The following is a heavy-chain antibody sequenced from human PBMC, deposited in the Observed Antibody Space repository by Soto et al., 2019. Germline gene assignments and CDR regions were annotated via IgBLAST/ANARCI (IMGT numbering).Heavy chain of an antibody. V-gene: IGHV1-8*01. CDR2: MNPNSGNT. D-gene: IGHD3-16*01. J-gene: IGHJ3*02. CDR3: ARGDDRAFDI. Sequence: GPVEGSFKGSWYTFTSFDFNWVRQATGQGLEWMGWMNPNSGNTGYAQKFQGRVTMTRNTSISTAYMELSSLRSEDTAVYYCARGDDRAFDIWGQGTMVTVSS. CDR1: WYTFTSFD.